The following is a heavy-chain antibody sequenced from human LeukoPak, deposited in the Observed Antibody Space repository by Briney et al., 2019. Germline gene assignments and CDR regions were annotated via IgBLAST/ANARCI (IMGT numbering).Heavy chain of an antibody. Sequence: ASVKVSCKASGYTFTCYYMHWVRQAPGQGLEWMGWITPSSGDTKYAQKFQGRVTMTRDTSISTAYMELSRLRSDDTAVYYCGRDISKKYSHWGQGTLVTVSS. D-gene: IGHD2-15*01. J-gene: IGHJ4*02. CDR1: GYTFTCYY. V-gene: IGHV1-2*02. CDR3: GRDISKKYSH. CDR2: ITPSSGDT.